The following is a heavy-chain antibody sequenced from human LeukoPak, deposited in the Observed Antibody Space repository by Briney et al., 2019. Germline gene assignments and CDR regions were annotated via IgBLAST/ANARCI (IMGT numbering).Heavy chain of an antibody. Sequence: GESLKISCKGSGYSFTTHWIGWVRQLPGKGLEWMGLIFPGDSETIYSPSFQGQVTISADKSINTAYLRWSSLKASDTAMYYCARPDTASSVDYWGQGTLVTVSS. CDR2: IFPGDSET. V-gene: IGHV5-51*01. CDR1: GYSFTTHW. D-gene: IGHD5-18*01. CDR3: ARPDTASSVDY. J-gene: IGHJ4*02.